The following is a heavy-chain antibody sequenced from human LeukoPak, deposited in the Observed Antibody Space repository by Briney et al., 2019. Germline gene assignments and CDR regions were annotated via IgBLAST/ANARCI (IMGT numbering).Heavy chain of an antibody. D-gene: IGHD3-9*01. V-gene: IGHV3-43D*03. CDR2: ISWDGGST. J-gene: IGHJ4*02. CDR3: AKFPNYDILTGYFDY. CDR1: GFTFDDYA. Sequence: GGSLRLSCAASGFTFDDYAMHWVRQAPGKGLEWVSLISWDGGSTYYADSVKGRFTISRDNSKNSLYLQMNSLRAEDTALYYCAKFPNYDILTGYFDYWGQGTLVTVSS.